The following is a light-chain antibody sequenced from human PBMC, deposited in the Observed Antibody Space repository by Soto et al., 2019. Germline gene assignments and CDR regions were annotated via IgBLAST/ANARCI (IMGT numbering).Light chain of an antibody. CDR1: SSDVGGYNY. V-gene: IGLV2-8*01. CDR3: SSYAGSNNPWV. Sequence: QSVLTQPPSASGSPGQSGTISCTGTSSDVGGYNYVSWYQQHPGKAPKLMIYEVSKRPSGVPDRFSGSKSGNTASLTVSGLQAEDEADYYCSSYAGSNNPWVFGGGTQLTVL. J-gene: IGLJ3*02. CDR2: EVS.